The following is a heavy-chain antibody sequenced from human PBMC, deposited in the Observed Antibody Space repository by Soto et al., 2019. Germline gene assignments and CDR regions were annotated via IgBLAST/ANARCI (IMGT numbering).Heavy chain of an antibody. D-gene: IGHD3-9*01. Sequence: LVTMYLKCTVSGIRISNDNYRWVWIRQPPGKGLEWIGSIFYTGNTYYKSSLESRITISVDTSKNQFSLNLRSVTAADTAVYYCVRLLDPLKYFDWMSHDFWGQGTQVTVSS. J-gene: IGHJ4*02. V-gene: IGHV4-39*01. CDR2: IFYTGNT. CDR3: VRLLDPLKYFDWMSHDF. CDR1: GIRISNDNYR.